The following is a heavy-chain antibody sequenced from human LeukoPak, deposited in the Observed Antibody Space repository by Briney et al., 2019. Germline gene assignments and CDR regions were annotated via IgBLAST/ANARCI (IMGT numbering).Heavy chain of an antibody. CDR2: ISYDGSNK. Sequence: PGRSLRLSCAASGFTFSSYAMHWVRQAPGKGLEWVAVISYDGSNKYYADSVKGRFTISRDNSKNTLYLQMHSLRAEDTAVYYCARLSIWDSPIPYFDYWGQGTLVTVSS. D-gene: IGHD6-6*01. CDR3: ARLSIWDSPIPYFDY. CDR1: GFTFSSYA. V-gene: IGHV3-30-3*01. J-gene: IGHJ4*02.